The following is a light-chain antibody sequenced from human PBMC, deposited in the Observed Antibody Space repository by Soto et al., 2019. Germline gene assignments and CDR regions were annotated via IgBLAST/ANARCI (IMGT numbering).Light chain of an antibody. J-gene: IGKJ1*01. V-gene: IGKV1-5*01. CDR2: DAS. CDR1: ESIGTW. Sequence: DIQMTQSPSTLSASVGDRVTITCRASESIGTWLAWYQQKPGKAPNLLIYDASSLQSGVPSRFSGRGSGTEFTLTISSLQPDDFATYYCQQFQSFSRTFGQGTKVDIK. CDR3: QQFQSFSRT.